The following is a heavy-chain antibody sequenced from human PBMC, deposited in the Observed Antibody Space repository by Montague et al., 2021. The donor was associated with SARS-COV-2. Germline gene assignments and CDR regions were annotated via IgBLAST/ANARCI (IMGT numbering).Heavy chain of an antibody. CDR2: VSHSGGT. Sequence: SETLSLTCAVSGGSISSSSHYWGWIRQPPGKGLEWIGGVSHSGGTYYNASLKSRLTISVDTSKNQFSLQLTSVTAADTSVYYCAGEAVTWERATIHGFDIWGQGTTVTVSS. D-gene: IGHD5-24*01. CDR1: GGSISSSSHY. CDR3: AGEAVTWERATIHGFDI. V-gene: IGHV4-39*02. J-gene: IGHJ3*02.